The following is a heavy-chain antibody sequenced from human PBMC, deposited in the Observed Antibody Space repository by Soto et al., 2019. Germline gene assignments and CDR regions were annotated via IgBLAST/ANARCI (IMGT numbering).Heavy chain of an antibody. J-gene: IGHJ4*02. CDR2: ISAYNGNT. CDR1: GYTFTNFG. Sequence: QVQLVQSGAEVKKPGASVKVSCKASGYTFTNFGISWVRQAPGQGLEWMGWISAYNGNTNYAQNFQGRVTMTTDTSTSTACMELRRLRSDDGAVYYCGRGGTPIDYWGQGTLVTVSS. CDR3: GRGGTPIDY. V-gene: IGHV1-18*01. D-gene: IGHD3-16*01.